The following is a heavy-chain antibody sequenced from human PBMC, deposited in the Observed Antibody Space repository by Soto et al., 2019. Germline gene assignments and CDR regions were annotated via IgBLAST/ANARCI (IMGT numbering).Heavy chain of an antibody. Sequence: QVQLRESGPGLVKPSQTLSLTCTVSGGPISTATHFWTWIRQHTGKGLEWLGYTLSGGVPYYNPSPRRRLSFSVDTSQNQFSLGLSSVSAADTAVYDCASWKHRFYFESWGPGTLVTVSS. J-gene: IGHJ4*02. CDR2: TLSGGVP. CDR1: GGPISTATHF. CDR3: ASWKHRFYFES. V-gene: IGHV4-31*03. D-gene: IGHD1-1*01.